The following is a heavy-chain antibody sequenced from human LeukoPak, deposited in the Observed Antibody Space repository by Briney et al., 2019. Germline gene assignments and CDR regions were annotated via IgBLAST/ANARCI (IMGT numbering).Heavy chain of an antibody. CDR1: GFTFSNYW. D-gene: IGHD1-26*01. Sequence: GGSLRLSCAASGFTFSNYWMSWVRQAPGRGLEWVAKIKQDGSEEYYVDSVKGRFTISRDNAKNSLFLQMNSLRVEDTAIYYCARGGSYPGCWGQGTLVTVSS. V-gene: IGHV3-7*03. CDR3: ARGGSYPGC. CDR2: IKQDGSEE. J-gene: IGHJ4*02.